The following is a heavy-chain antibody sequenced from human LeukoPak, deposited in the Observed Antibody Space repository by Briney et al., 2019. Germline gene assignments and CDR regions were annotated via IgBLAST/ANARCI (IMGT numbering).Heavy chain of an antibody. V-gene: IGHV6-1*01. Sequence: SQTLSLTCAISGDSVSSNSVAWNWIRQSPSRGLEWLGRTYYRSKWYTDYAVSVKSRITINPDTSKNQFSLQPNSVTPEDTAVYYCTRDQGGSYVPWGQGTLVTVSS. D-gene: IGHD1-26*01. CDR2: TYYRSKWYT. J-gene: IGHJ5*02. CDR3: TRDQGGSYVP. CDR1: GDSVSSNSVA.